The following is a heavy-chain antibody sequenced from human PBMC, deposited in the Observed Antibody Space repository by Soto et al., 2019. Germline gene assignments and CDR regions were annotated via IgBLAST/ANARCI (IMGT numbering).Heavy chain of an antibody. J-gene: IGHJ5*02. CDR3: VARATVVNSPWFDP. CDR2: RYSTGTT. V-gene: IGHV4-38-2*01. CDR1: GYSINSGYI. Sequence: ETLSLTCPVSGYSINSGYIWGWVRRPPGQGLEWIGSRYSTGTTYYNPSLRRRVKMSVDTSKNQLSLVLRSVTAADTDVYYCVARATVVNSPWFDPWGQGTQVTVYS. D-gene: IGHD1-1*01.